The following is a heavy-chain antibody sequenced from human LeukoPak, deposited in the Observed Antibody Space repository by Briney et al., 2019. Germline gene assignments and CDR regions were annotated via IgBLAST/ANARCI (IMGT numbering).Heavy chain of an antibody. D-gene: IGHD3-10*01. CDR3: ARHAKPLWFGDRTPINGFWFDP. J-gene: IGHJ5*02. Sequence: GASVKVSCKASGGTFSSYAISWVRQAPGQGLEWMGGIIPIFGTANYAQKFQGRVTITADESTSTAYMELSSLRSEDTAVYYCARHAKPLWFGDRTPINGFWFDPWGQGTLVTVSS. CDR2: IIPIFGTA. CDR1: GGTFSSYA. V-gene: IGHV1-69*13.